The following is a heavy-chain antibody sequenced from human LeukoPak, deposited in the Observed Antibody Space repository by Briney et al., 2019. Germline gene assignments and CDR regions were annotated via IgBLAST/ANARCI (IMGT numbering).Heavy chain of an antibody. J-gene: IGHJ4*02. D-gene: IGHD2-2*01. CDR1: GFTFSSYG. CDR2: ISYDGSNK. Sequence: GGSLRLSCAASGFTFSSYGMHWVRQAPGKGLEWVAVISYDGSNKYYVDSVKGRFTISRDNSKNTLYLQMNSLRAEDTAVYYCAKSASSYCSSTSCLKYYFDYWGQGTLVTVSS. V-gene: IGHV3-30*18. CDR3: AKSASSYCSSTSCLKYYFDY.